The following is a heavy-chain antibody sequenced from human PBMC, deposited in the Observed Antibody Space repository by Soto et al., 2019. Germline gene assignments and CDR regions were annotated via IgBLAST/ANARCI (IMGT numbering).Heavy chain of an antibody. V-gene: IGHV4-31*03. J-gene: IGHJ4*02. CDR1: GDSIGSGGHY. CDR3: ARDQALAPTGWGY. Sequence: SETLSLTCSVSGDSIGSGGHYWNWTRQHPEKGLEWIGYIYYSGSTHYNPSLRSRLRISLDTSKNQFFLRLTSVTAADTARYYCARDQALAPTGWGYWGQGIKVTVYS. D-gene: IGHD7-27*01. CDR2: IYYSGST.